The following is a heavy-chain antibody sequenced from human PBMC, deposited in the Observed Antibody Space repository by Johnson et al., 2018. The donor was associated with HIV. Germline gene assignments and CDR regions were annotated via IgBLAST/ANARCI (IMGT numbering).Heavy chain of an antibody. CDR1: GFTFSSYG. CDR3: TTEWDGLDAFVI. D-gene: IGHD1-14*01. Sequence: QVQLVESGGGVVQPGGSLRLSCAASGFTFSSYGMHWVRQAPGKGLEWVAFIRYDGSNKYYADSVKGRFTISRDNSKNTLYLQMNSLRAEDTAVYYCTTEWDGLDAFVIWGQGTMVTVSS. V-gene: IGHV3-30*02. J-gene: IGHJ3*02. CDR2: IRYDGSNK.